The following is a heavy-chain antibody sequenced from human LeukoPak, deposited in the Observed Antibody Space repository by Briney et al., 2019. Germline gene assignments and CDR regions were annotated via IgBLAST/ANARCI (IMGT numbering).Heavy chain of an antibody. J-gene: IGHJ4*02. D-gene: IGHD6-19*01. CDR3: ARLWSSSGWYGVY. Sequence: GESLKISCKGSGYSFTNYWIGWVRQMPGKGLEWMGTIYPGDSDARYSPSFQGQVTISADKSINTAYLQWSSLKASDTAMYYCARLWSSSGWYGVYWGQGTLVAVSS. V-gene: IGHV5-51*01. CDR1: GYSFTNYW. CDR2: IYPGDSDA.